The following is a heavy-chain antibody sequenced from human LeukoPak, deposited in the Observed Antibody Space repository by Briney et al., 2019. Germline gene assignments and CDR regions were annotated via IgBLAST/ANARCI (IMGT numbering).Heavy chain of an antibody. J-gene: IGHJ4*02. Sequence: SETLSLTCTVSGGSINSYYWSWIRQPPGEGLEWIGNIYYSGTTSYNPSLESRVIISVDTSKNQFSLKLSSVTAADTAVYYCTRGAGWLIDYWGQGILVTVSS. D-gene: IGHD3-16*01. V-gene: IGHV4-59*01. CDR1: GGSINSYY. CDR3: TRGAGWLIDY. CDR2: IYYSGTT.